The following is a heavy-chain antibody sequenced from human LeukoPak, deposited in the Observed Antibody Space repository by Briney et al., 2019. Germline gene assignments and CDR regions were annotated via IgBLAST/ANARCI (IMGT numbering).Heavy chain of an antibody. CDR2: ISYDGSNK. V-gene: IGHV3-30-3*01. J-gene: IGHJ4*02. D-gene: IGHD3-22*01. CDR1: GFTFSSYA. CDR3: ARDRYYYDSSGYYYVGYFDH. Sequence: GGSLRLSCAASGFTFSSYAMHWVRQAPGKGLEWVAVISYDGSNKYYADSVKGRFTISRDNSKNTLYLQMNSLRAEDTAVYYCARDRYYYDSSGYYYVGYFDHWGQGTLVTVSS.